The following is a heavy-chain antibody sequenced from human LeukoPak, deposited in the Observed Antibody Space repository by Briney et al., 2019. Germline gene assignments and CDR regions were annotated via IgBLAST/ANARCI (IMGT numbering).Heavy chain of an antibody. CDR2: ISWNSGSI. D-gene: IGHD6-19*01. J-gene: IGHJ3*02. CDR3: ARDKKQWLVRDDAFDI. V-gene: IGHV3-9*01. CDR1: GFTFDDYA. Sequence: GGSLRLSCAASGFTFDDYAMHWVRQAPGKGLEWVSGISWNSGSIGYADSVKGRFTISRDNSKNTLYLQMNSLRAEDTAVYYCARDKKQWLVRDDAFDIWGQGTMVTVSS.